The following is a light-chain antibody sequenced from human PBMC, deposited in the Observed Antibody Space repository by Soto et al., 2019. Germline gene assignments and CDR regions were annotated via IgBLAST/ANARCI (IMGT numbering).Light chain of an antibody. CDR3: QQYNNWPLT. V-gene: IGKV3-15*01. CDR1: QSVSSY. J-gene: IGKJ4*01. Sequence: EIVMTQSPATLSVSPGERATLSCRARQSVSSYLAWYQQKPGQAPRLLIYGASTRATDIPARFSGSGSGTEFTLTISSLQSEDFALYYCQQYNNWPLTFGGGTKVDIK. CDR2: GAS.